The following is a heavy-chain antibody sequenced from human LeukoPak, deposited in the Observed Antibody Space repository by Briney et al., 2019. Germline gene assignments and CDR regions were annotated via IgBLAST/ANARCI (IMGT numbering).Heavy chain of an antibody. V-gene: IGHV3-11*01. CDR1: GFTFSNAW. CDR3: ASGGSFAIN. D-gene: IGHD6-13*01. Sequence: GGSLRLSCAASGFTFSNAWMSWVRQAPGKGLEWVSYISSSGSTIYYTDSVKGRFTISRDNAKNSLYLQMNSLRAEDTAVYYCASGGSFAINWGQGTLVTVSS. J-gene: IGHJ4*02. CDR2: ISSSGSTI.